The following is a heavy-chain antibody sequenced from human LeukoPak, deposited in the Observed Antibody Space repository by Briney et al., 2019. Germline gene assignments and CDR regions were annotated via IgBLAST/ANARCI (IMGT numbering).Heavy chain of an antibody. V-gene: IGHV3-23*01. D-gene: IGHD6-19*01. J-gene: IGHJ4*02. CDR3: ARHIGPVAGTIDS. CDR2: ISNNGGYT. CDR1: GFTFSSSA. Sequence: PGGSLRLSCAASGFTFSSSAMSWVRQAPGKGLEWVSAISNNGGYTYYADSVQGRFTISRDNSKSTLCLQMNSLRAEDTAVYYCARHIGPVAGTIDSWGQGTLVTVSS.